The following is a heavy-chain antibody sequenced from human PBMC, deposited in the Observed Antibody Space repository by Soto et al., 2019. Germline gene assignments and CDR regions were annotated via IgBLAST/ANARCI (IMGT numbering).Heavy chain of an antibody. V-gene: IGHV3-33*01. CDR3: ARGENDYDFWSRLTRGFDY. J-gene: IGHJ4*02. Sequence: QVQLVESGGGVVQPGRSLRLSCAASGFTFSSYGMHWVRQAPGKGLEWVAVIWYDGSNKYYADSVKGRFTISRDNSKNTVYLQMNSLRAEDTAVYYCARGENDYDFWSRLTRGFDYWGQGTLVTVSS. D-gene: IGHD3-3*01. CDR1: GFTFSSYG. CDR2: IWYDGSNK.